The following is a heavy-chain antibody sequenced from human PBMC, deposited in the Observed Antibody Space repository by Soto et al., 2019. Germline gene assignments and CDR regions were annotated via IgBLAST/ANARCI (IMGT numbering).Heavy chain of an antibody. CDR3: ARAVVVAAKEYYFDY. Sequence: PGGSLRLSCAASGFTFCDYYMSWIRQAPGKGLEWVSYISSSGSTIYYADSVKGRFTISRDNAKNSLYLQMNSLRAEDTAVYYCARAVVVAAKEYYFDYWGQGTLVTRLL. CDR1: GFTFCDYY. V-gene: IGHV3-11*01. J-gene: IGHJ4*02. CDR2: ISSSGSTI. D-gene: IGHD2-15*01.